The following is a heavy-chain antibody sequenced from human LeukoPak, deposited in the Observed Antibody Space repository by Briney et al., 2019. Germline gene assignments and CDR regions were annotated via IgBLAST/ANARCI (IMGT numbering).Heavy chain of an antibody. Sequence: GASVKVSCKASGGTFSSYAISWVRQAPGQGLEWMRGIIPIFGTANYAQKFQGRVTITADESTSTAYMELSSLRSEDTAVYYCARGDLNDYGDYVDSFDYWGQGTLVTVSS. CDR3: ARGDLNDYGDYVDSFDY. J-gene: IGHJ4*02. CDR2: IIPIFGTA. D-gene: IGHD4-17*01. CDR1: GGTFSSYA. V-gene: IGHV1-69*01.